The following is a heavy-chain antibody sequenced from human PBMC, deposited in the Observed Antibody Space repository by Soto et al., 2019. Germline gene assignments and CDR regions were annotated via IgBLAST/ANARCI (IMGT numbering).Heavy chain of an antibody. D-gene: IGHD6-6*01. CDR1: GGTFSSYA. CDR3: ARDLGSSSSWCLYSVDY. CDR2: IIPIFGTA. V-gene: IGHV1-69*06. J-gene: IGHJ4*02. Sequence: QVQLVQSGAEVKKPGSSVKVSCKASGGTFSSYAISWVRQAPGQGLEWMGGIIPIFGTANYAQKFQGRVTITADKSTSTAYMELSSLRSEDTAVYYCARDLGSSSSWCLYSVDYWGQGTLVTVSS.